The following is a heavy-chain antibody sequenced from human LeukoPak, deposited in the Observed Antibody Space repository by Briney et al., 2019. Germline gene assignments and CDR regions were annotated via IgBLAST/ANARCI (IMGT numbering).Heavy chain of an antibody. Sequence: TGGSLRLSCAASGFTFSSYWMHWVRQAPGKGLVWVSRINSDGSSTSYADSVKGRFTISRDNAKNTLYLQMNSLRAEDTAVYYCARGDSGYSYGPFDYWGQGTLVTVSS. CDR1: GFTFSSYW. J-gene: IGHJ4*02. CDR2: INSDGSST. D-gene: IGHD5-18*01. V-gene: IGHV3-74*01. CDR3: ARGDSGYSYGPFDY.